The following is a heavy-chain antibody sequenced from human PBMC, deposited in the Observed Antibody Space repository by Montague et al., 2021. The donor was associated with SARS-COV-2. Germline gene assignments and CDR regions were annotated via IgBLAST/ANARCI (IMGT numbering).Heavy chain of an antibody. CDR2: IYTSGST. J-gene: IGHJ6*02. CDR3: AREAWFGDKTSASEYYGMDV. CDR1: GGSISSYY. D-gene: IGHD3-10*01. Sequence: SETLSLTCTFSGGSISSYYWSWIRQPAGKGLEWIGRIYTSGSTNYNPSLKSRVTMSVDTSKNQFSLKLSSVTAADTAVYYCAREAWFGDKTSASEYYGMDVWGQGTTVTVSS. V-gene: IGHV4-4*07.